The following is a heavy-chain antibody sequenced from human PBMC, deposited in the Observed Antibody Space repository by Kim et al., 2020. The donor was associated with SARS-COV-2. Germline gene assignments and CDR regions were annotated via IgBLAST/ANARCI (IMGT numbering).Heavy chain of an antibody. Sequence: GGSLRLSCAASGFTFSNAWMSWVRQAPGKGLEWVGRIKSKTDGGTTDYAAPVKGRFTISRDDSKNTLYLQMNSLKTEDTAVYYCTIKYCSGGSCYSYYYGMDVWGQGTTVTVSS. CDR1: GFTFSNAW. J-gene: IGHJ6*02. CDR3: TIKYCSGGSCYSYYYGMDV. D-gene: IGHD2-15*01. V-gene: IGHV3-15*01. CDR2: IKSKTDGGTT.